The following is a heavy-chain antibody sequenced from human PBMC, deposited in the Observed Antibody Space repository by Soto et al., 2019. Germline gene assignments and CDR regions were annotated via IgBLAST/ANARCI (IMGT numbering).Heavy chain of an antibody. CDR3: ARDGRWWLGDY. J-gene: IGHJ4*02. D-gene: IGHD2-15*01. V-gene: IGHV1-3*01. CDR1: GYTFTSYA. Sequence: QVQLVQSGAEVKKPGASVNVSCKASGYTFTSYAMHWVRQAPGQRLEWMGWINAGNGNTKYSQKFQGRVTITRDTSASTAYMELSSLRSEDTAVYYCARDGRWWLGDYWGQGTLVTVSS. CDR2: INAGNGNT.